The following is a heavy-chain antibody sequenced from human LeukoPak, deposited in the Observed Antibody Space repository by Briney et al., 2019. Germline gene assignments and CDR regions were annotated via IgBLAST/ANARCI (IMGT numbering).Heavy chain of an antibody. J-gene: IGHJ3*02. CDR1: GYTFTGYY. CDR2: INPNSGGT. CDR3: ASLIVGDDAFDI. V-gene: IGHV1-2*02. D-gene: IGHD1-26*01. Sequence: ASVKVSCKASGYTFTGYYMHWVRQAPGQGLEWMGWINPNSGGTNYAQKFQGRVTMTRDTSISTAYMELSSLRSEDTAVYYCASLIVGDDAFDIWGQGTMVTVSS.